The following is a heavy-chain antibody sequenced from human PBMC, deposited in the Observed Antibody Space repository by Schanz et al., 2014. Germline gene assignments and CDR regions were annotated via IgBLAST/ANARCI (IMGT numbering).Heavy chain of an antibody. CDR2: MNSKTGNT. J-gene: IGHJ4*02. CDR1: GYTFTSYD. V-gene: IGHV1-8*02. CDR3: TKGRTFGR. D-gene: IGHD3-16*01. Sequence: QVQLVQSGAEVKKPGASVRLSCEASGYTFTSYDINWVRQATGQGLEWMGWMNSKTGNTGYAQRFQGRVTMTRNTSITTAYLELSSLRSGDTAGYYCTKGRTFGRWGQGTLVTVSS.